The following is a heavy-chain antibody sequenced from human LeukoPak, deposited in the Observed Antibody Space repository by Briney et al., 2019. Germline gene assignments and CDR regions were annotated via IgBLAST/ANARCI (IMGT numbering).Heavy chain of an antibody. J-gene: IGHJ3*02. CDR3: TTVLGYLGAFDI. CDR2: IKSKTDGGTT. Sequence: GGSLRLSCAASGFTFSNAWMSWVRQAPGKGLEWVGRIKSKTDGGTTDYAAPVKGRFTISRDDSKNTLYLQMDSLKTEDTAVYYCTTVLGYLGAFDIWGQGTMVTVSS. CDR1: GFTFSNAW. D-gene: IGHD1-26*01. V-gene: IGHV3-15*01.